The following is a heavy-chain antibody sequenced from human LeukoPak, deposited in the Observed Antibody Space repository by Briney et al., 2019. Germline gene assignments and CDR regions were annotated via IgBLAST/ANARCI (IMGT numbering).Heavy chain of an antibody. CDR1: DFTFSNYW. D-gene: IGHD1-26*01. V-gene: IGHV3-7*05. Sequence: PGGSLRLSCVASDFTFSNYWMSWVRQAPGKGLEWVASIKQDGNEKYYVDSVKGRFTISRDNTKNLLYLQMNGLRAEDTAVYFCARVPRIVGAPDSYYGLDVWGQGTTVTVSS. J-gene: IGHJ6*02. CDR2: IKQDGNEK. CDR3: ARVPRIVGAPDSYYGLDV.